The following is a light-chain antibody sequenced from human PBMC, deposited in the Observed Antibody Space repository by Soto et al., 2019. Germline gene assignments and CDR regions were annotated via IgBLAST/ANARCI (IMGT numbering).Light chain of an antibody. CDR1: QGISSY. CDR3: QQYYTTPYT. J-gene: IGKJ2*01. V-gene: IGKV1-8*01. CDR2: AAS. Sequence: AIRMTQSPSSFSASTGDRVTITCRASQGISSYLAWYQQKPGKAPKLLIYAASTLQSGVPSRFSGSGSGTDFTLTISCLQSEDFATYYGQQYYTTPYTFGQGTKLEIK.